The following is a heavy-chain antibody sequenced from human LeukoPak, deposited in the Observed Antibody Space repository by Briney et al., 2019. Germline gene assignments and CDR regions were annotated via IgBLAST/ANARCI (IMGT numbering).Heavy chain of an antibody. CDR3: ARVLGGDYFYYGMDV. V-gene: IGHV3-74*01. CDR1: GFTFSSYW. J-gene: IGHJ6*02. D-gene: IGHD3-16*01. Sequence: GGSLRLSCAASGFTFSSYWMHWVRQAPGKGLVWVSRINTDGSSTSYADSVKGRFTISRDNAKNTLYLQMNSLRAEDTAVYYCARVLGGDYFYYGMDVWGQGTTVTVSS. CDR2: INTDGSST.